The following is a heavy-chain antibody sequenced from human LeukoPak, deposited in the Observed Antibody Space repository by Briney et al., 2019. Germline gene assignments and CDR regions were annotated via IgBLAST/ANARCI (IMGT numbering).Heavy chain of an antibody. CDR1: GYTFTGYY. CDR3: ARSYSSSSPWFDP. J-gene: IGHJ5*02. CDR2: INPNSGGT. V-gene: IGHV1-2*02. Sequence: ASVKVSCKASGYTFTGYYMHWVRQAPGQGLEGMGWINPNSGGTNYAQKFQGRVTMTRDTSISTAYMELSRLRSDDTAVYYCARSYSSSSPWFDPWGQGTLVTVSS. D-gene: IGHD6-6*01.